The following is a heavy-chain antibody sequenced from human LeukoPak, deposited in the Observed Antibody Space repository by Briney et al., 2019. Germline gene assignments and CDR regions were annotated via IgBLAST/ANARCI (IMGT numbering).Heavy chain of an antibody. CDR2: ISGSGGST. CDR1: GFTFSGYS. J-gene: IGHJ4*02. D-gene: IGHD3-22*01. Sequence: GASLRLSCAASGFTFSGYSMNWVRQAPGKGLEWVSAISGSGGSTYYADSVKGRFTISRDNSKNTLYLQMNSLRAEDTAVYYCAKASAMIVVVSKHFDYWGQGTLVTVSS. V-gene: IGHV3-23*01. CDR3: AKASAMIVVVSKHFDY.